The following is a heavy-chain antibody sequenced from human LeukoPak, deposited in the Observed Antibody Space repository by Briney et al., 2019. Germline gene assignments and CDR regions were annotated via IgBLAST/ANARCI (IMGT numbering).Heavy chain of an antibody. CDR1: GDTFSSYY. V-gene: IGHV1-46*01. CDR2: ITPSGDST. Sequence: GASVKVSCKASGDTFSSYYMHWVRQAPGQGLEWMGIITPSGDSTNYAQKFQGRVTMTRDTSTSTVYMELSSLRAEDTAVYYCAKTPTYRSPSYYFDYWGQGTLVTVSS. D-gene: IGHD4-23*01. J-gene: IGHJ4*02. CDR3: AKTPTYRSPSYYFDY.